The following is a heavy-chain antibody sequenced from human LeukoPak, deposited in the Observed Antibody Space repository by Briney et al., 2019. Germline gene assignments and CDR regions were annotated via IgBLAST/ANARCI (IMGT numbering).Heavy chain of an antibody. D-gene: IGHD1-1*01. CDR2: VSGNNGNN. V-gene: IGHV1-18*01. J-gene: IGHJ3*01. CDR1: GYTFTTYG. Sequence: SSVKVSCKASGYTFTTYGISWVGQPPRRGLEGMGWVSGNNGNNNYEQKLQGRVTMTNDTTTNTAYMELRSLRSDDTAVYYCARDFYHSGTNWYDVFDVWGQGTMVTVSS. CDR3: ARDFYHSGTNWYDVFDV.